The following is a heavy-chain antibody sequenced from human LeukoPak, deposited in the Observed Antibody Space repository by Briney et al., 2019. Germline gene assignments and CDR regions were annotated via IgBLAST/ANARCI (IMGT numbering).Heavy chain of an antibody. Sequence: SETLSLTCTVSGGSISSGDYYWSWIRQPPGKGLEWIGYIYYSGSTYYNPSLKSRVTISVDTSKNQFSLKLSSVTAADTAVYYCASSYYDFWSAVVPLDYWGQGTLVTVSS. CDR3: ASSYYDFWSAVVPLDY. V-gene: IGHV4-30-4*01. J-gene: IGHJ4*02. CDR1: GGSISSGDYY. CDR2: IYYSGST. D-gene: IGHD3-3*01.